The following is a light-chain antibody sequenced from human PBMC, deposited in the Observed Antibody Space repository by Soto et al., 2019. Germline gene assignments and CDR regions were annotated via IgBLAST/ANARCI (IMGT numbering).Light chain of an antibody. V-gene: IGLV2-8*01. CDR2: EVS. CDR3: SSYVGTNSYV. CDR1: SSDVGGYNY. Sequence: QSALTQPPSASGSPGQSVTISCTGTSSDVGGYNYVSWYQQHPDKAPKLMIYEVSKRPSGVPDRFSGSKSGNTASLTVSGLQAEDEADYYCSSYVGTNSYVFGTGTKLTVL. J-gene: IGLJ1*01.